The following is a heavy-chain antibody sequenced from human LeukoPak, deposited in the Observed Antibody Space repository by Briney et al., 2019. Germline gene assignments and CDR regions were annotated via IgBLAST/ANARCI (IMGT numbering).Heavy chain of an antibody. V-gene: IGHV3-33*01. D-gene: IGHD2-15*01. CDR3: ARPSGGSCYTCPLDY. Sequence: LYDGSNKYYADSVKGRFTISRDNSKNTLYLQMNSLRAADTAVYYCARPSGGSCYTCPLDYWGQGTLVTVSS. CDR2: LYDGSNK. J-gene: IGHJ4*02.